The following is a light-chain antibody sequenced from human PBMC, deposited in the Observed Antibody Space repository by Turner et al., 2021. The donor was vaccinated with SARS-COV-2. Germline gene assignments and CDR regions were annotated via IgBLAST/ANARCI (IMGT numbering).Light chain of an antibody. J-gene: IGLJ1*01. V-gene: IGLV3-21*03. CDR2: DDS. Sequence: SYVLTQQPSVSVAPGKTARLTCGGNNIGSKRVHWYQQKPGQAPVLVVYDDSDRPSGIPERFSGSNSGNTATLTISMVEAGDEADYYCQVWDISSDHFYVFGTGTKVTVL. CDR1: NIGSKR. CDR3: QVWDISSDHFYV.